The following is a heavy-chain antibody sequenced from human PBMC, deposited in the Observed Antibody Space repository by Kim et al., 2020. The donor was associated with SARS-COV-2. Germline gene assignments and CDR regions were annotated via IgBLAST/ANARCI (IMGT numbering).Heavy chain of an antibody. Sequence: GRGRFTIARDKSKNTLYLQMNSLRAEDTAVYYCAKGVVVKASYYYGMDVWGQGTTVTVSS. J-gene: IGHJ6*02. CDR3: AKGVVVKASYYYGMDV. D-gene: IGHD2-15*01. V-gene: IGHV3-23*01.